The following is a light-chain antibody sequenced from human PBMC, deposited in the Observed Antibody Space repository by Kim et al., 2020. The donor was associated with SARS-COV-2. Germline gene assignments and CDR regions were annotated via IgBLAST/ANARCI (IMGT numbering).Light chain of an antibody. CDR1: SGSIASNY. CDR2: EDN. CDR3: QSYDSSNQRV. J-gene: IGLJ3*02. V-gene: IGLV6-57*02. Sequence: KTVTIACTGSSGSIASNYVQEYQQRPGSAPTTVIYEDNQKPSGVPDRFSGSIDSSSNSASLTISGLKTEDEADYYCQSYDSSNQRVFGGGTQLTVL.